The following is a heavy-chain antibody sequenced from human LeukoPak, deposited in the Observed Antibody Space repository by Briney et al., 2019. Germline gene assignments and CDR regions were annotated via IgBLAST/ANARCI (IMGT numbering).Heavy chain of an antibody. J-gene: IGHJ3*02. CDR1: GYTFPNYD. CDR2: MNFNSGNT. V-gene: IGHV1-8*01. D-gene: IGHD3/OR15-3a*01. Sequence: ASVKVSCKASGYTFPNYDINWLRQATGQGLEWMGWMNFNSGNTGYAQKFQGRVTMTRNTAISTIYMELSSLKSEDTAIYYCAKVGLGNTAIHIWGQGTMVTVSS. CDR3: AKVGLGNTAIHI.